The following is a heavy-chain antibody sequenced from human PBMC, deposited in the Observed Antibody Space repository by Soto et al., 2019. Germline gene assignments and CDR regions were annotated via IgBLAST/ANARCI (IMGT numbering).Heavy chain of an antibody. Sequence: QAQLMPSGAEVKKPGSSVKVSCKASGGTFSGYAISWVRQAPGQGLEWMGGIIPILGITNYAQKFQGRITIAADESTGTVYMDLRSLRSEDTAVYYCARDPRSITGTTSSEDFQHWGQGTLVSVSS. CDR3: ARDPRSITGTTSSEDFQH. J-gene: IGHJ1*01. V-gene: IGHV1-69*01. CDR1: GGTFSGYA. CDR2: IIPILGIT. D-gene: IGHD1-20*01.